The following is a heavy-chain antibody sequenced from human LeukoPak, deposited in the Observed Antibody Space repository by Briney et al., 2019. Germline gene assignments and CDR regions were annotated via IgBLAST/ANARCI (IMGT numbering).Heavy chain of an antibody. D-gene: IGHD2-2*02. J-gene: IGHJ6*03. V-gene: IGHV1-18*01. CDR3: AKGGYCTSISCYKAPHYYYMDV. CDR2: ISGNNGNT. Sequence: ASVKVSCKASGYSLTIYGISWVRQAPGEGLEWMGWISGNNGNTHYAQKFQGRVTMTTDTSTNTVYVELRSLKSDDTAVYYCAKGGYCTSISCYKAPHYYYMDVWGKGTTVTISS. CDR1: GYSLTIYG.